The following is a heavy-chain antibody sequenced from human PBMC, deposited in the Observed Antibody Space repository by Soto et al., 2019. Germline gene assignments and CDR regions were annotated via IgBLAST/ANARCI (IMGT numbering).Heavy chain of an antibody. CDR2: ISAYNGNT. CDR3: ARDSCSGGSCYSGGYYYYGMDV. D-gene: IGHD2-15*01. CDR1: GYTFTSYG. J-gene: IGHJ6*02. Sequence: GASVKVSCKASGYTFTSYGISWVRQAPGQGLEWMGWISAYNGNTNYAQKLQGRVTMTTDTSTSTAYMELRSLRSDDTAVYYCARDSCSGGSCYSGGYYYYGMDVWGQGTTVTV. V-gene: IGHV1-18*01.